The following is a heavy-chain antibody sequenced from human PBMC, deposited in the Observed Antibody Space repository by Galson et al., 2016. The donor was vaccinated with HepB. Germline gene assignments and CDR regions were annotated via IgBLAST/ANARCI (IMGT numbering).Heavy chain of an antibody. D-gene: IGHD4-17*01. V-gene: IGHV3-66*04. J-gene: IGHJ4*02. CDR2: IYSGGST. Sequence: LRLSCAASGFAVSSNYINWVRQAPGTGLEWVSIIYSGGSTYYADSVRGRFIISRDNSKNTVYLQVNSLRAEDTAVYYCARQTTGTAIFDYWGQGTLVTVSS. CDR3: ARQTTGTAIFDY. CDR1: GFAVSSNY.